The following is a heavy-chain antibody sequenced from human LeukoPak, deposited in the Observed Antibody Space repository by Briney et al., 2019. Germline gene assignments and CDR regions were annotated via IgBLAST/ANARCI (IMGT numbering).Heavy chain of an antibody. J-gene: IGHJ3*02. V-gene: IGHV4-59*11. CDR3: ARGREWFLSIGAFDI. CDR2: IYYSGST. D-gene: IGHD3-3*01. CDR1: GGSISSHY. Sequence: SETLSLTCTVSGGSISSHYWSWIRQPPGKGLEWIGYIYYSGSTNYNPSLKSRVTISVDTSKNQFSLKLSSVTAADTAVYYCARGREWFLSIGAFDIWGQGTMVTVSS.